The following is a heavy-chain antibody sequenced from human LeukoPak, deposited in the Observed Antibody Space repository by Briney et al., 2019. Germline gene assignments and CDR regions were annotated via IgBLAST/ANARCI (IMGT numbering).Heavy chain of an antibody. V-gene: IGHV3-15*01. CDR3: TTGCSSTSCYPYYYYYMDV. CDR2: IKSKTDGGTT. Sequence: GGSLRLSCAVSEFTFSNYWMSWVRQAPGKGLEWVGRIKSKTDGGTTDYAAPVKGRFTISRDDSKNTLYLQMNSLKTEDTAVYYCTTGCSSTSCYPYYYYYMDVWGKGTTVTISS. CDR1: EFTFSNYW. J-gene: IGHJ6*03. D-gene: IGHD2-2*01.